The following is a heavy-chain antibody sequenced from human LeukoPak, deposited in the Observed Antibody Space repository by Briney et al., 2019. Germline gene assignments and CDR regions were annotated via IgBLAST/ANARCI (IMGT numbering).Heavy chain of an antibody. Sequence: SETLSLIRTVCGRSINSYYWLWIRQPAGRVLEWIGRIYTSGSTNYNASLKSRVSMSVDTSKNQFSLKLSSVTAADTAVFYCARENSGSYREFDYWGQGTLVTVSS. CDR2: IYTSGST. CDR3: ARENSGSYREFDY. CDR1: GRSINSYY. V-gene: IGHV4-4*07. D-gene: IGHD1-26*01. J-gene: IGHJ4*02.